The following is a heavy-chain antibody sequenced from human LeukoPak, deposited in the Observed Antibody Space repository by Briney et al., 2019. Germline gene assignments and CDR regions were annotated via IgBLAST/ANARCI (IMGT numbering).Heavy chain of an antibody. Sequence: PGGSLRLSCAASGFTFSSYWMHWVRQTPGKGLVWVSRLNNDGTITAYADSVEGRFTISRDNAKNTLYLQMNSLRAEDTAVYYCARDRSIGGSGGYFDDWGQGTLVTVSS. V-gene: IGHV3-74*01. CDR1: GFTFSSYW. CDR3: ARDRSIGGSGGYFDD. J-gene: IGHJ4*02. CDR2: LNNDGTIT. D-gene: IGHD3-10*01.